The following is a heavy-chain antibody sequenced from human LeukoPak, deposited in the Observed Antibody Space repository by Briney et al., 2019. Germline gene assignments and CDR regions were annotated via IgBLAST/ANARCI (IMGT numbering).Heavy chain of an antibody. V-gene: IGHV4-34*01. CDR2: INHSGST. CDR1: GGSFSGYY. CDR3: ARGPTRYYYDSSGIFDY. D-gene: IGHD3-22*01. J-gene: IGHJ4*02. Sequence: SETLSLTCAVYGGSFSGYYWSRIRQPPGKGLEWIGEINHSGSTNYNPSLKSRVTISVDTSKNQFSLKLSSVTAADTAVYYCARGPTRYYYDSSGIFDYWGQGTLVTVSS.